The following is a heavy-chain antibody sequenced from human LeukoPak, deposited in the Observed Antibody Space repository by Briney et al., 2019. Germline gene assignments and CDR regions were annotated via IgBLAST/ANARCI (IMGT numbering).Heavy chain of an antibody. J-gene: IGHJ1*01. CDR3: ARGDGYNDAEYLQH. D-gene: IGHD5-24*01. CDR1: GFTFSSYG. CDR2: IWYDGSNK. Sequence: GRSLRLSCAASGFTFSSYGMHWVRQAPGKGLEWVAVIWYDGSNKYYGDSVKGRFTISRDNSKRTLYLQMNSLRVEDTAVYYCARGDGYNDAEYLQHWGQGTLVTVS. V-gene: IGHV3-33*01.